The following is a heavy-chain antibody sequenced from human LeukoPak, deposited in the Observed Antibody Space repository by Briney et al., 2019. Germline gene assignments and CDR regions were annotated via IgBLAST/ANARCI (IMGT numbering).Heavy chain of an antibody. CDR2: IYYSGST. CDR1: GGSISSSSYY. CDR3: ARDSGGYDTFDY. Sequence: PSETLSLTCTVSGGSISSSSYYWGWIRQPPGKGLEWIGSIYYSGSTYYNPSLKSRVTISVDTSKNHFSLKLSSVTAADTAVYYCARDSGGYDTFDYWGQGILVTVSS. V-gene: IGHV4-39*07. D-gene: IGHD5-12*01. J-gene: IGHJ4*02.